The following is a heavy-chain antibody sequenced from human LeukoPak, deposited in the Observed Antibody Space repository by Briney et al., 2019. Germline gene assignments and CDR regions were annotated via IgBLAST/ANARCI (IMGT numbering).Heavy chain of an antibody. CDR1: GFIFPNAR. V-gene: IGHV3-15*01. CDR3: VTDGALLPYYFTY. J-gene: IGHJ1*01. Sequence: NPGGSLRLSCAASGFIFPNARMHCVRQAPGKGLEWVGRIKNKNSGRTTNYIAPVKGRFTISRDDSRNTLYLELDKLKTDDTAIYFCVTDGALLPYYFTYWGQGTLVTVSS. D-gene: IGHD3-10*01. CDR2: IKNKNSGRTT.